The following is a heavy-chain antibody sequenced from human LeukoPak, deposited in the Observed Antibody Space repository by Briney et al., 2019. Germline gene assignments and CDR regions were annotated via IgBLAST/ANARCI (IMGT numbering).Heavy chain of an antibody. Sequence: KAGGSLRLSCAASGFTFSSYSMNWVRQAPGKGLEWVSSISSSSSYIYYADSVKGRFTISRDNAKNSLYLQMNSLRAEDTAVYYCAREPRWYFDYWGQGTLVTVSS. J-gene: IGHJ4*02. CDR3: AREPRWYFDY. V-gene: IGHV3-21*01. CDR1: GFTFSSYS. D-gene: IGHD4-23*01. CDR2: ISSSSSYI.